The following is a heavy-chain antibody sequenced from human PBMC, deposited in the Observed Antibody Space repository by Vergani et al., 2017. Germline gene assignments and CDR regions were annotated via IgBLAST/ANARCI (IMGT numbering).Heavy chain of an antibody. CDR2: ISGSGVST. CDR3: AKDLGGCNSISCSYYMDV. CDR1: GFTFRNYA. Sequence: EVQLLESGGGLVQPGGSLRLSCAASGFTFRNYAMSWVRQAPGKGLEWVSAISGSGVSTYYGDSVKGRFTISRDNSKNMLYLQMNSLRGEDTAVYYCAKDLGGCNSISCSYYMDVWGKGTTVTV. V-gene: IGHV3-23*01. J-gene: IGHJ6*03. D-gene: IGHD2/OR15-2a*01.